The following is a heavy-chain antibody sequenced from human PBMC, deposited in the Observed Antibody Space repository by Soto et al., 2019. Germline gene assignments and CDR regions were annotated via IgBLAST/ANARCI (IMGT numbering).Heavy chain of an antibody. Sequence: PGGSLRLSCGASGFTFSACEMNWVRQAPGKGLEWISYISDGGFTTHYADSVKGRFTISRDNANNSLFLQMNSLRVEDTAIYYCARLGHCGGGSCSWGQGTLVTVSS. CDR3: ARLGHCGGGSCS. CDR2: ISDGGFTT. V-gene: IGHV3-48*03. CDR1: GFTFSACE. D-gene: IGHD2-15*01. J-gene: IGHJ5*02.